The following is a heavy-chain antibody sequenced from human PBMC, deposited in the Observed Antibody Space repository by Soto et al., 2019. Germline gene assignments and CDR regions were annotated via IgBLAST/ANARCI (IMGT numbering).Heavy chain of an antibody. CDR2: INTDGGST. J-gene: IGHJ3*02. D-gene: IGHD6-19*01. V-gene: IGHV3-74*01. Sequence: PGGSLRLSCAASGFTFSNYWMHWVRQAPGKGLVWVSRINTDGGSTNYADSVKGRFTISRDNAKNTLYLQMNSLRAEDTAVYYCVRDGTVALFDALDIWGQGTMVTVSS. CDR1: GFTFSNYW. CDR3: VRDGTVALFDALDI.